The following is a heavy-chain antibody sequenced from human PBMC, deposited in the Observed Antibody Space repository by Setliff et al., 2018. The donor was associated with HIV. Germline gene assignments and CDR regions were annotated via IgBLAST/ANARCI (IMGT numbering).Heavy chain of an antibody. D-gene: IGHD6-19*01. CDR2: INPSGGST. CDR1: GYIIVDYD. CDR3: ARDASTGWRTMGFDY. Sequence: ASVKVSCKAYGYIIVDYDINWVRQAPGQGLDWMGIINPSGGSTTYAQKFQGRVTMTRDTSTSTVYMELSSLRSEDTAVYYCARDASTGWRTMGFDYWGQGTLVTVSS. J-gene: IGHJ4*02. V-gene: IGHV1-46*01.